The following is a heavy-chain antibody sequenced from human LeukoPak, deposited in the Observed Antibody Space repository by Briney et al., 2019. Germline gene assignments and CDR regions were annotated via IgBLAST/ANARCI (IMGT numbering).Heavy chain of an antibody. CDR1: GFTFSNYW. CDR3: ARGGGFLTDF. J-gene: IGHJ4*02. Sequence: GGSLRLSCAASGFTFSNYWMTWFRQTTGKGLEWVANIKQDGSEIYYVDSVKGRFTISRDNAQNSLYLQMSSLRAEDTAIYYCARGGGFLTDFWGQGTLVTVSS. CDR2: IKQDGSEI. D-gene: IGHD3-16*01. V-gene: IGHV3-7*05.